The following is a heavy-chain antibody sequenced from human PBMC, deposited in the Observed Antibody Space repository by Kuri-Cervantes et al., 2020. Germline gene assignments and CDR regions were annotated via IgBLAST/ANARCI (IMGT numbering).Heavy chain of an antibody. CDR3: ARGSTMVRGIYDAFDI. V-gene: IGHV3-21*03. CDR2: ISSSSSYI. CDR1: GFTFSSYS. D-gene: IGHD3-10*01. J-gene: IGHJ3*02. Sequence: GGSLRLSCAASGFTFSSYSMNWVRQAPGKGLEWVSSISSSSSYIYYADSVKGRFTISRDNAKDSLYLQTNSLRAEDTAVYYCARGSTMVRGIYDAFDIWGQGTMVTVSS.